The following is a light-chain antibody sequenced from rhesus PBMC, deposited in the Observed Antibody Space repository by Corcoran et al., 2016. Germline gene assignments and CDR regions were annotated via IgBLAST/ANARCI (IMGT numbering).Light chain of an antibody. Sequence: DIQMTQSPSSLSASVGDTVTITCRARQGISSYLNWFQQKPGKAPKLLIYKASTCQSGVPSRFSGSGSGTDYTLPISSLQPEDVATYYCQHGYGTPYSFSQGTKVEIK. J-gene: IGKJ2*01. CDR3: QHGYGTPYS. CDR1: QGISSY. V-gene: IGKV1-74*01. CDR2: KAS.